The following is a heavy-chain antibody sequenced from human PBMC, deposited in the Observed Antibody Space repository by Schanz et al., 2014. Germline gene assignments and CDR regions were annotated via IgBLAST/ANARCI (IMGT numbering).Heavy chain of an antibody. V-gene: IGHV3-66*01. D-gene: IGHD6-19*01. CDR2: IYSGGDT. CDR1: GFTVSSDF. CDR3: ARKTDSSGTGDY. Sequence: EVQLVESGGGLVQPGGSLRISCAASGFTVSSDFMAWVRHAPGKGLQWVSLIYSGGDTNYAGSVKGRFTISRDGSKNTLYLQMNSLRAEDTAVYYCARKTDSSGTGDYWGQGTLVTVSS. J-gene: IGHJ4*02.